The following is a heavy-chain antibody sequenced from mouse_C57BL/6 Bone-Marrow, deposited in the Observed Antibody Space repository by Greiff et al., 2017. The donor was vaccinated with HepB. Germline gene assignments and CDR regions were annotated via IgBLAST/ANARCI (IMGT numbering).Heavy chain of an antibody. J-gene: IGHJ2*01. Sequence: QVQLQQPGAELVKPGASVKLSCKASGYTFTSYWMQWVKQRPGQGLEWIGEIDPSDSYTNYNQKFKGKATLTVDTSSSTAYMQLSSLTSEDSAVYYCARGLPYYFYYWGQGTTLTVSS. CDR1: GYTFTSYW. V-gene: IGHV1-50*01. CDR2: IDPSDSYT. D-gene: IGHD6-2*01. CDR3: ARGLPYYFYY.